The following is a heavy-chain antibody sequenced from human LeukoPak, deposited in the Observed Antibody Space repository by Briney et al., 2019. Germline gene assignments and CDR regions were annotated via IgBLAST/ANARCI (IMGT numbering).Heavy chain of an antibody. CDR1: GYTFTSYG. J-gene: IGHJ3*02. D-gene: IGHD3-9*01. V-gene: IGHV1-18*01. Sequence: ASVKVSCKASGYTFTSYGISWVRQAPGQGLEWMGWISAYNGNTNYAQKLQGRVTMTTDTSTSTAYMELSSLRSEDTAVYYCAREVVLRYFDWLSNSELDAFDIWGQGTMVTVSS. CDR3: AREVVLRYFDWLSNSELDAFDI. CDR2: ISAYNGNT.